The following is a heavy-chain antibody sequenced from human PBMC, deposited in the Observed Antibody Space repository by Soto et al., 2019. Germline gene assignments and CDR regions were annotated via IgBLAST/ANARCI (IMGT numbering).Heavy chain of an antibody. J-gene: IGHJ3*02. CDR1: GGTFSSYA. CDR3: ARLRLGSVDNGFDI. V-gene: IGHV1-69*13. CDR2: IIPIFGTA. D-gene: IGHD2-15*01. Sequence: SVKVSCKASGGTFSSYAISWVRQAPGQGLEWMGGIIPIFGTANYAQKFQGRVTITADESTSTAYMELSSLRSEDTAMYYCARLRLGSVDNGFDIWGQGTMVTVSS.